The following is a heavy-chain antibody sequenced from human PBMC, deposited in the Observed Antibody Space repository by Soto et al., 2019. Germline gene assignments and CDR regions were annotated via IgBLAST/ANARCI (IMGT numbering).Heavy chain of an antibody. CDR1: GGTFSSYA. CDR2: IIPIFGTA. Sequence: QVQLVQSGAEVKKPGSSVKVSCKASGGTFSSYAISWVRQAPGQGLEWMGGIIPIFGTARYAQKSQGRVTITADKYTTTAYMEQSSLRSEDTTVYYCARERVYCSGASCYPGWFDPWGQGTLVTVSS. D-gene: IGHD2-15*01. J-gene: IGHJ5*02. V-gene: IGHV1-69*06. CDR3: ARERVYCSGASCYPGWFDP.